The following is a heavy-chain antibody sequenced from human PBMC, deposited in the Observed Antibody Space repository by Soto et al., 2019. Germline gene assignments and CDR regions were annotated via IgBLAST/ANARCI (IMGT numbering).Heavy chain of an antibody. CDR2: IAAYNGDT. Sequence: QVQLVQSGGVVRKPGASVKVSCETSGFTFTSHSFNWVRQAPGQALEWMGWIAAYNGDTKYAQKFQGRVTLTTDRSANTVYMELRSLRFDDTAVYFCAMDGSGWSRALDSWGQGTLVTVSA. CDR3: AMDGSGWSRALDS. D-gene: IGHD3-22*01. CDR1: GFTFTSHS. V-gene: IGHV1-18*01. J-gene: IGHJ5*02.